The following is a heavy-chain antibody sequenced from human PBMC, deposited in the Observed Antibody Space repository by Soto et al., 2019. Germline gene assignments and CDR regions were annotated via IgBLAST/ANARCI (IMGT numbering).Heavy chain of an antibody. D-gene: IGHD3-3*01. CDR1: GGSFSGYY. V-gene: IGHV4-34*01. J-gene: IGHJ4*02. Sequence: LSLTCAVYGGSFSGYYWSWIRQPPGKGLEWIGEINHSGSTNYNPSLKSRVTISVDTSKNQFSLKLSSVTAADTAVYYCARVPLYDFWSGYKRWGQGTLVTVSS. CDR2: INHSGST. CDR3: ARVPLYDFWSGYKR.